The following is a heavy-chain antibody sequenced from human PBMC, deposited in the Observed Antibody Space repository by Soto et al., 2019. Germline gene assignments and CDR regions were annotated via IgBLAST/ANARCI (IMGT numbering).Heavy chain of an antibody. CDR3: AGGKSPRYSGLDV. CDR1: GFVFSYIA. CDR2: LSGSGTTT. Sequence: PGGSLRLSCSGSGFVFSYIAVVWVRQAPGKGLQWVSALSGSGTTTFYADSVKGRFTISSDISKNTLYLQMNSLRVEDTALYYCAGGKSPRYSGLDVWGQGTTVTVSS. D-gene: IGHD3-16*02. J-gene: IGHJ6*02. V-gene: IGHV3-23*01.